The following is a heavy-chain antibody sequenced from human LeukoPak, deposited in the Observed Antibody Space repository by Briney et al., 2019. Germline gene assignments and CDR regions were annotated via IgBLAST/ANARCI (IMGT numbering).Heavy chain of an antibody. CDR1: GFTFSNYG. J-gene: IGHJ6*02. Sequence: DPGRSLRLSCAASGFTFSNYGMHGVRQAPGKGLEWVANIKQDGSEKYYVDSVKGRFTISRDNAKNSLYLQMNSLRAEDTAVYYCARDRRAVVVPAARNGMDVWGQGTTVTVSS. V-gene: IGHV3-7*01. D-gene: IGHD2-2*01. CDR2: IKQDGSEK. CDR3: ARDRRAVVVPAARNGMDV.